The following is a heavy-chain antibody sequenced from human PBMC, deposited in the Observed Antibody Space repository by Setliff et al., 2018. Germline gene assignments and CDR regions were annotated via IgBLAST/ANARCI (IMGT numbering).Heavy chain of an antibody. V-gene: IGHV4-59*01. D-gene: IGHD5-18*01. CDR3: ARDRTAYSYGLDV. CDR2: IYHNGNT. Sequence: NPSETLSLTCTVSGGSISPYFWSWIRQPPGKGLEWIGYIYHNGNTNFNPSLKTRVNMSVDTSKNQIALNLKSVTAADTAVYYCARDRTAYSYGLDVWGQGTKVTVSS. J-gene: IGHJ6*02. CDR1: GGSISPYF.